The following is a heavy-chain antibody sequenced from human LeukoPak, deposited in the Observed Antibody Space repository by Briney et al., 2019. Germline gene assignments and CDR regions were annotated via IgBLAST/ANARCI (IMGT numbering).Heavy chain of an antibody. V-gene: IGHV3-21*01. D-gene: IGHD5-18*01. CDR2: ISSSSSYI. Sequence: GGSLRLSCAASGFTFSSYSMNWVRQAPGKGLEWVSSISSSSSYIYYADSVKGQFTISRDNAKNSLYLQMNSLRAEDTAVYYCARDYSQSYYYYMDVWGKGTTVTVSS. J-gene: IGHJ6*03. CDR3: ARDYSQSYYYYMDV. CDR1: GFTFSSYS.